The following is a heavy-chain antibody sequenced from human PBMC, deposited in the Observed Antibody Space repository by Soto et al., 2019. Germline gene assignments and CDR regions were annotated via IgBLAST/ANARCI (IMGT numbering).Heavy chain of an antibody. CDR1: GFTFSSYG. Sequence: PGGSLILSCAASGFTFSSYGMHWVRQAPGKGLEWVAVIWYDGSNKYYADSVKGRFTISRDNSKNTLYLQMNSLRAEDTAVYYCAREGSYSSYDYWGQGTQVTVSS. J-gene: IGHJ4*02. D-gene: IGHD6-6*01. CDR2: IWYDGSNK. V-gene: IGHV3-33*01. CDR3: AREGSYSSYDY.